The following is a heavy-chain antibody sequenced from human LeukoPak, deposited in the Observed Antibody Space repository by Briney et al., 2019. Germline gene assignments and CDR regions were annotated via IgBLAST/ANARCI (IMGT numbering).Heavy chain of an antibody. J-gene: IGHJ3*01. Sequence: GGSLRLSCAVSGFTFSGFWMSWSRQAPGKGLEWVASINSDGSEGYYADVVKGRFTISRDNARNSLYPQINSLRAEDTAVYYCARSSYSSSSSVWGQGTMVTVSS. D-gene: IGHD6-6*01. CDR3: ARSSYSSSSSV. CDR2: INSDGSEG. CDR1: GFTFSGFW. V-gene: IGHV3-7*03.